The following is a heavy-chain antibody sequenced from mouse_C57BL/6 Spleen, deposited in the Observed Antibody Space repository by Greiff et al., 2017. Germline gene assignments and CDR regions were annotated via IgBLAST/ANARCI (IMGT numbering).Heavy chain of an antibody. CDR3: ARGAAYYGSSYPFDY. CDR2: IYPGSGNT. CDR1: GYTFTDYY. D-gene: IGHD1-1*01. J-gene: IGHJ2*01. Sequence: VHLVESGAELVRPGASVKLSCKASGYTFTDYYINWVKQRPGQGLEWIARIYPGSGNTYYNEKFKGKATLTAEKSSSTAYMQLSSLTSEDSAVYFGARGAAYYGSSYPFDYWGQGTTLTVSS. V-gene: IGHV1-76*01.